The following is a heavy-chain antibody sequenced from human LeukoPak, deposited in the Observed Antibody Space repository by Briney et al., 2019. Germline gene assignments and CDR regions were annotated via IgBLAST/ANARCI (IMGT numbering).Heavy chain of an antibody. Sequence: GGSLRLSREGSGFTFSSYSMIWVRQAPGKGLEWVSSIRGDSTETRHADSLMGRFTISRDNAKKSLYLQMNSLRAEDTAVYYCARGHFGVVLDYWGQGTLVTVSS. CDR1: GFTFSSYS. V-gene: IGHV3-21*01. CDR2: IRGDSTET. D-gene: IGHD3-3*01. J-gene: IGHJ4*02. CDR3: ARGHFGVVLDY.